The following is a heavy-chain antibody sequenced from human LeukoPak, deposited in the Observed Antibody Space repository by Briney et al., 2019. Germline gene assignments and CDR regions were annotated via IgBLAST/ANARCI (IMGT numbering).Heavy chain of an antibody. V-gene: IGHV3-11*04. CDR1: GFTFSDYY. CDR2: ISSSGSTI. CDR3: ARVLKWLVVTYYYYYMDV. Sequence: PGGSLRLSCAASGFTFSDYYMSWIRQAPGKGLEWVSYISSSGSTIYYADSVKGRFTISRDNAKNSLYLQMNSLRAEDTAVYYCARVLKWLVVTYYYYYMDVWGKGTTVTISS. J-gene: IGHJ6*03. D-gene: IGHD6-19*01.